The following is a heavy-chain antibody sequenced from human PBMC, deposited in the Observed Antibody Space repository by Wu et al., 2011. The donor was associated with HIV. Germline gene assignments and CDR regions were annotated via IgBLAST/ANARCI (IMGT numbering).Heavy chain of an antibody. CDR2: ISPYDGDT. V-gene: IGHV1-18*04. Sequence: QVQLVQSGAEVRKPGASVKVSCESSGYIFTGHYIHWVRQAPGQGLEWMGWISPYDGDTKYPQKLQGRVTMTTDTSTSTAYMELRSLGSDDTAVYYCARDDSSGWPEGFDYWGQGTLVTVSS. CDR1: GYIFTGHY. D-gene: IGHD6-19*01. J-gene: IGHJ4*02. CDR3: ARDDSSGWPEGFDY.